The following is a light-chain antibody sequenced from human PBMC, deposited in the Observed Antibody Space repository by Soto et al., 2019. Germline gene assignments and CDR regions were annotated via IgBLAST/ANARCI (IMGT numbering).Light chain of an antibody. CDR2: EAS. CDR3: QQLNSYPLT. J-gene: IGKJ4*01. CDR1: QSVSSN. Sequence: TQSPATLSVSPGERATLSCRASQSVSSNLAWYQQKPGKAPNLLIYEASTLQSGVPSRFSGSGSGTDFTLTISSLQPDDFATYYCQQLNSYPLTFGGGTKVEIK. V-gene: IGKV1-9*01.